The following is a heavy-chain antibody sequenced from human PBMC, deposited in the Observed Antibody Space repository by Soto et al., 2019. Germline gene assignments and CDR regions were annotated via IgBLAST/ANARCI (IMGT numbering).Heavy chain of an antibody. CDR2: ISWNSGST. CDR1: GFALDAYA. Sequence: GGSLRLSCAASGFALDAYAMHWVRQAPGKGLEGVSGISWNSGSTGYADSVKGRFTISRDNAKTSLSLRRNSMRAETTALYYWEKGPDRRSYDYTTERDAGGKRPTVTVS. J-gene: IGHJ6*03. D-gene: IGHD3-10*01. V-gene: IGHV3-9*01. CDR3: EKGPDRRSYDYTTERDA.